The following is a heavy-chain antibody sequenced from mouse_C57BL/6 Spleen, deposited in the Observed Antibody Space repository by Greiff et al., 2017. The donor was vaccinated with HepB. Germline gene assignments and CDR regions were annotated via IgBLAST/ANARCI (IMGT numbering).Heavy chain of an antibody. Sequence: VQLQQPGAELVKPGASVKLSCKASGYTFTSYWMHWVKQRPGQGLEWIGMIHPNSGSTNYNEKFKSKATLTVDKSSSTAYMQLSSLTSEDSAVYYYARWGTTVVAEDYWGQGTTLTVSS. J-gene: IGHJ2*01. V-gene: IGHV1-64*01. CDR2: IHPNSGST. CDR3: ARWGTTVVAEDY. D-gene: IGHD1-1*01. CDR1: GYTFTSYW.